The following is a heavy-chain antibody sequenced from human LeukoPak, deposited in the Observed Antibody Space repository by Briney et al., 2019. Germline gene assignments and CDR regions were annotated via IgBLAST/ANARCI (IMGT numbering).Heavy chain of an antibody. CDR2: MNPNNSDI. CDR3: VRVPPGTTIYAY. D-gene: IGHD1-14*01. CDR1: GGTFTSYH. J-gene: IGHJ4*02. V-gene: IGHV1-8*01. Sequence: GASVKVSCKASGGTFTSYHINWVRQATGQGLEWVGWMNPNNSDIGYAQKFQGRVTMTRNTSIGTAYMELSSLRSEDTAIYYCVRVPPGTTIYAYWGQGTLVTVSS.